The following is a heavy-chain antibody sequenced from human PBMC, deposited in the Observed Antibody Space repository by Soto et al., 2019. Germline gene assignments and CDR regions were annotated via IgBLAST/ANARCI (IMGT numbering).Heavy chain of an antibody. J-gene: IGHJ6*02. CDR2: IYPGDSDT. D-gene: IGHD3-16*01. CDR1: GYTFSSYW. V-gene: IGHV5-51*01. Sequence: GESLKISCKGSGYTFSSYWIAWLRQMPEKGLEWMGVIYPGDSDTRYSPSFQGQVTISADKSISTAYLQWSSLKASDTAMYYCARRDYSGGYGMDVWGQGTTVTVSS. CDR3: ARRDYSGGYGMDV.